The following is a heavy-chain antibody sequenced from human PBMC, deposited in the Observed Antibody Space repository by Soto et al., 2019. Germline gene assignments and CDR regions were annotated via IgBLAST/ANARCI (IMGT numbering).Heavy chain of an antibody. CDR1: GYTFTSYG. V-gene: IGHV1-18*01. Sequence: ASVKVSCKASGYTFTSYGISWVRQAPGQGLEWMGWISAYNGNTNYAQKLQGRVTMTTDTSTSTAYMELRSLRSDDTAVYYCARGSGRGNIAVARTGFDYWGQGTLVPVSS. CDR2: ISAYNGNT. J-gene: IGHJ4*02. CDR3: ARGSGRGNIAVARTGFDY. D-gene: IGHD6-19*01.